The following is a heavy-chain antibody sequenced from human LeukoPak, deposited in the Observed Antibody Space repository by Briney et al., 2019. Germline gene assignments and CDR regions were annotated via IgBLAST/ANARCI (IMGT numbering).Heavy chain of an antibody. Sequence: SETLSFICTVSGGSISTYYWSWIRQPAGKGPEWIGRINSNGNTNYNPSPKSRVSMSVDTSKNHFSLNVSSVTAADTAVYYCARDRLGFRVDVWGEGTTVTVSS. CDR2: INSNGNT. CDR3: ARDRLGFRVDV. V-gene: IGHV4-4*07. D-gene: IGHD3-10*01. J-gene: IGHJ6*04. CDR1: GGSISTYY.